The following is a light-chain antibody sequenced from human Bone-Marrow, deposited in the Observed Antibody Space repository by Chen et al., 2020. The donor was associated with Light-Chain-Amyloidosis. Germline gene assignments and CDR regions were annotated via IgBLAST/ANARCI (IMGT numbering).Light chain of an antibody. CDR1: NIGSTS. CDR2: DDS. J-gene: IGLJ3*02. Sequence: SYVPTQPSSVSVAPGQTATIACGGNNIGSTSVHWYQQTPGQAPLLVVYDDSDRPSGIPERLSGSNSGNTATLTISRVEAGDAADYYCQVWDRSSDRPVFGGGTKLTVL. CDR3: QVWDRSSDRPV. V-gene: IGLV3-21*02.